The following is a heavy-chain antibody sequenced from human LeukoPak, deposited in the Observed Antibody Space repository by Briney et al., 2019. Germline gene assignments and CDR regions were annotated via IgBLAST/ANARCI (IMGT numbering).Heavy chain of an antibody. V-gene: IGHV3-15*01. CDR3: AHGSAQYYEY. J-gene: IGHJ1*01. Sequence: PGGSLRLSCAASGFTFSSYVMSWVRQAPGKGLEWVGRIRSQTAGGTTDFAAPVKGRFSISRDDSKNSLYLQMNSLTSEDTAVYYCAHGSAQYYEYWGQGTLVTVSS. CDR2: IRSQTAGGTT. CDR1: GFTFSSYV. D-gene: IGHD2-15*01.